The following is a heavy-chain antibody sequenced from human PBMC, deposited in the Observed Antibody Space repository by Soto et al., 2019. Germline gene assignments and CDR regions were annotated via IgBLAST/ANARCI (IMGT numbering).Heavy chain of an antibody. CDR1: GFTFSSYS. V-gene: IGHV3-21*01. J-gene: IGHJ4*02. Sequence: EVQLVESGGGLVKPGGSLRLSCAASGFTFSSYSMNWVRQAPGKGLEWVSSISSSSSYIYYADSVKGRFTISRDNAKNSLYLQMSSLRAEDTAVYYCAREVSKYSGYDCAYWGQGTLVTASS. CDR2: ISSSSSYI. D-gene: IGHD5-12*01. CDR3: AREVSKYSGYDCAY.